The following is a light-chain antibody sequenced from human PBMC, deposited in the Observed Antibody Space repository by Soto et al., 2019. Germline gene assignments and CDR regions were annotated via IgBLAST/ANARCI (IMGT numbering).Light chain of an antibody. CDR2: DVS. CDR1: SSDVGFYNY. J-gene: IGLJ1*01. CDR3: CLYAGSYTFYV. V-gene: IGLV2-11*01. Sequence: QSALTQPRSVSGSPGQSVTISCTGTSSDVGFYNYVSWYQQHPGKAPKLMIYDVSKRPSGVPDRFSGSKSGNTASLTISGLQAEDEADYYCCLYAGSYTFYVFGTGTKLTVL.